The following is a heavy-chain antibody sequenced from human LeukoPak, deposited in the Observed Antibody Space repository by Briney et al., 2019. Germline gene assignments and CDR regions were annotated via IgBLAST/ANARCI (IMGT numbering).Heavy chain of an antibody. CDR2: INPSGGST. CDR1: GYTFTSYY. J-gene: IGHJ4*02. Sequence: ASVKVSCKASGYTFTSYYMHWVRQAPGQGLEWMGIINPSGGSTSYAQKFQGRVTMTRDTSISTAYMELSRLRSDDTAVYYCANSKRRSGYYLEDYWGQGTLVTVSS. CDR3: ANSKRRSGYYLEDY. V-gene: IGHV1-46*01. D-gene: IGHD3-22*01.